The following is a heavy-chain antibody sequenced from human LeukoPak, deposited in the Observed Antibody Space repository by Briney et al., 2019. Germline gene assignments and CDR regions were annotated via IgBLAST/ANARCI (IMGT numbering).Heavy chain of an antibody. CDR2: IYYSGST. J-gene: IGHJ6*03. V-gene: IGHV4-59*01. Sequence: SETLSLTCTVSGGSISSYYWSWIRQPPGKGLEWIGYIYYSGSTNYNPSLKSRVTISVDTSKNQFSLKLSSVTAADTAVYYCARGGEYSSGWSYYYYYMDVWGKGTTVTISS. D-gene: IGHD6-19*01. CDR3: ARGGEYSSGWSYYYYYMDV. CDR1: GGSISSYY.